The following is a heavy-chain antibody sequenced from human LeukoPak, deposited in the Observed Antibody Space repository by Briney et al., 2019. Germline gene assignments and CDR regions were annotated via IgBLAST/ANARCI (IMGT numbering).Heavy chain of an antibody. J-gene: IGHJ4*02. D-gene: IGHD6-19*01. V-gene: IGHV3-7*01. Sequence: PGGSLRLSGAASGFTFSSFWMGWVRQPPGKGLEGVANIKKVGMEKYYVDSVKGRSTISRENAKNSLYLKRNSLRAEDRAVYSWAGDLGQWVKVNTFDYWGQGTLVTVSS. CDR2: IKKVGMEK. CDR1: GFTFSSFW. CDR3: AGDLGQWVKVNTFDY.